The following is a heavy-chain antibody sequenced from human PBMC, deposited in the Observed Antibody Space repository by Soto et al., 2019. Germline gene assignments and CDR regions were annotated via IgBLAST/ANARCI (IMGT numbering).Heavy chain of an antibody. CDR3: ARRSQVEWFGEFHYGMDV. J-gene: IGHJ6*02. CDR1: GYTFTCYY. CDR2: INPNSGGT. V-gene: IGHV1-2*04. Sequence: QVQLVQSGAEVKKPGASVKVSCKASGYTFTCYYMHWVRQAPGQGLEWMGWINPNSGGTNYAQKFQGWVTMTRNTSISTAYMELSRLRSDDTAVYYCARRSQVEWFGEFHYGMDVWGQGTTVTVSS. D-gene: IGHD3-10*01.